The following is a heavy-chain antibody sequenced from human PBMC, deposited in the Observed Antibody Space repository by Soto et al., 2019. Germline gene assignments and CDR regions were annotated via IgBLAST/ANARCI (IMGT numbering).Heavy chain of an antibody. CDR2: MSYAGSHE. J-gene: IGHJ5*02. V-gene: IGHV3-30*18. D-gene: IGHD3-10*01. Sequence: QVQLVESGGGVVQPGRSLRLSCAASGFTFSTYGMHWVRQAPGKGLEWVAVMSYAGSHEFYADSVKGRFSISRDNSRNTLYLHMNSLRPEDTAVYFCAKDLGALGELLANGVHPWGEGTLVTVSS. CDR1: GFTFSTYG. CDR3: AKDLGALGELLANGVHP.